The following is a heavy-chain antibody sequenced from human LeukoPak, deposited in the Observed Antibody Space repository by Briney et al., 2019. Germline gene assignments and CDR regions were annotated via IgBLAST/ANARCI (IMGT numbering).Heavy chain of an antibody. V-gene: IGHV3-33*06. CDR2: IWYDGSNK. Sequence: GRSLRLSCAASGFTFSSYGMYWVRQAPGKGLEWVAVIWYDGSNKYYADSVKGRFTISRDNSKNTLYLQMNSLRAEDTAVYYCAKAGEGGYYFDYWGQGTLVTVSS. CDR3: AKAGEGGYYFDY. CDR1: GFTFSSYG. J-gene: IGHJ4*02. D-gene: IGHD3-16*01.